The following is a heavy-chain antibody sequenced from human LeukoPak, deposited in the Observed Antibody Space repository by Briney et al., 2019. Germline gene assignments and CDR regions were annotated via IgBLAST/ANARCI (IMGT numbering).Heavy chain of an antibody. J-gene: IGHJ4*02. CDR2: IYSGGST. CDR1: GLTFSNSA. Sequence: GGSLRLSCGASGLTFSNSAMSWVRQAPGKGLEWVSVIYSGGSTYYADSVKGRFTISRDNSKNTLYLQMNSLRAEDTAVYYCARVWYSSGWYYFDYWGQGTLVTVSS. CDR3: ARVWYSSGWYYFDY. D-gene: IGHD6-19*01. V-gene: IGHV3-66*01.